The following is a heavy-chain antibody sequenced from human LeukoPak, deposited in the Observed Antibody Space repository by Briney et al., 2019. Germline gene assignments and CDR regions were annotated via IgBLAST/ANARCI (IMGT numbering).Heavy chain of an antibody. CDR3: AKHPVLRYFDWLLYFDY. D-gene: IGHD3-9*01. V-gene: IGHV4-39*01. CDR1: SGSISSSSYY. Sequence: SETLSLTCTVSSGSISSSSYYWGWLRQPPGKGLEWIASIYYSGSTHYNPCLKSPATISVHTSKNTLSLNLSSVTTADTAVYYCAKHPVLRYFDWLLYFDYWGQGTLVTVSS. CDR2: IYYSGST. J-gene: IGHJ4*02.